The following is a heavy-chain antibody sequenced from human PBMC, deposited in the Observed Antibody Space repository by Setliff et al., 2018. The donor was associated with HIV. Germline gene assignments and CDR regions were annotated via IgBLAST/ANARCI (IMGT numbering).Heavy chain of an antibody. V-gene: IGHV4-59*12. D-gene: IGHD5-12*01. CDR1: DSGTYY. J-gene: IGHJ4*02. CDR3: ARYSSGYDSGVKYYFDY. Sequence: SETLSLTCTVSDSGTYYWSWIRQPPGKGLEWIGYIYYSGSTNYNPSLKSRVTMSVDTSKNQFSLKLTSVTAADTAVYYCARYSSGYDSGVKYYFDYWGQGTLVTVSS. CDR2: IYYSGST.